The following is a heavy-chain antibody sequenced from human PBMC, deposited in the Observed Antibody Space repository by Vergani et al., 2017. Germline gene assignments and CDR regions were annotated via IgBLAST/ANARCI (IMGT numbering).Heavy chain of an antibody. J-gene: IGHJ5*02. CDR3: TRDATSAYSSGFLAS. V-gene: IGHV1-69*18. D-gene: IGHD6-19*01. CDR2: IIPIFGTA. CDR1: GGTFSSYA. Sequence: QVQLVQSGAEVKKPGSSVKVSCKASGGTFSSYAISWVRQAPGQGLEWMGRIIPIFGTANYAQKFQGRVTITADESTSTAYMELSSLRAEDTAVYYCTRDATSAYSSGFLASWGQGTLVTVSS.